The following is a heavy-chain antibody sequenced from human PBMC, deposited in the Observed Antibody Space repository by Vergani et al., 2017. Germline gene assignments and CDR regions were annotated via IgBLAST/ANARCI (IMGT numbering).Heavy chain of an antibody. V-gene: IGHV5-51*01. D-gene: IGHD3-22*01. CDR2: IHPADSDT. J-gene: IGHJ4*02. Sequence: EVQLVQSGAEVKKPGESLKISCQISGYSFTKYWIGWVRQMPGKGLEWMGIIHPADSDTRYSPSFKGQVTISVDKSISTAYLQRSSLRASDSAMYYCARLYGRDSSGSKYFDYWGQGTLVTVSS. CDR1: GYSFTKYW. CDR3: ARLYGRDSSGSKYFDY.